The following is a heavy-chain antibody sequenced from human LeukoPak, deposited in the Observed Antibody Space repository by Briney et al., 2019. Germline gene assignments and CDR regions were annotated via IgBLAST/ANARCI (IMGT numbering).Heavy chain of an antibody. CDR2: IYYSGST. Sequence: SQTLSLTCTVSGGSISSGDYYWSWIRQPPGKGLEWIGYIYYSGSTYYNPSLKSRVTISVDTSKNQFSLKLSSVTAADTAVYYCARTGYSYARSDYWGQGTPVTVSS. D-gene: IGHD5-18*01. J-gene: IGHJ4*02. V-gene: IGHV4-30-4*01. CDR3: ARTGYSYARSDY. CDR1: GGSISSGDYY.